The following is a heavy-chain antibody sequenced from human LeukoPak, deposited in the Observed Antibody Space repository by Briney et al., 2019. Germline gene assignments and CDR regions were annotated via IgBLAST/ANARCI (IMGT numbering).Heavy chain of an antibody. CDR3: AKDLKPRLYGSGSCIDY. CDR2: IKQDGSEK. D-gene: IGHD3-10*01. Sequence: GGSLRLSCAASGFTFSSYWMSWVRQAPGKGLEWVANIKQDGSEKYYVDSVKGRFTISRDNAKNSLYLQMNSLRAEDTAVYYCAKDLKPRLYGSGSCIDYWGQGTLVTVSS. J-gene: IGHJ4*02. V-gene: IGHV3-7*03. CDR1: GFTFSSYW.